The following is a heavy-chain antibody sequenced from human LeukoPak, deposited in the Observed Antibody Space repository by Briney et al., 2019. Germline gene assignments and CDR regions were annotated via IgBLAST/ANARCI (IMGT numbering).Heavy chain of an antibody. CDR1: GGSISSYY. D-gene: IGHD3-22*01. V-gene: IGHV4-39*01. J-gene: IGHJ4*02. Sequence: SETLSLTCTVSGGSISSYYWGWIRQPPGKGLEWIGSVYYSGSTYYNSSLLSRITISVDTSKNQFSLKLTSVTAADTAVYYCASDRSGLSFCFWGQGTLVTVSS. CDR2: VYYSGST. CDR3: ASDRSGLSFCF.